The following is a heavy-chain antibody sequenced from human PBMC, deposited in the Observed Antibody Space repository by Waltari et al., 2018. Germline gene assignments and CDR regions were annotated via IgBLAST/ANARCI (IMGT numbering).Heavy chain of an antibody. J-gene: IGHJ3*02. CDR1: GFTFRTYN. V-gene: IGHV3-48*01. Sequence: EVQLVESGGGLVQPGESLRLSCAAAGFTFRTYNMNWVRQAPGKGLEWVSYISSSTTTDYADYVKGRFTISRDNAKNSLYLQMNSLRAEDTALYYCARGRDGYIQDVFDIWGQGTMVSVSS. D-gene: IGHD5-12*01. CDR2: ISSSTTT. CDR3: ARGRDGYIQDVFDI.